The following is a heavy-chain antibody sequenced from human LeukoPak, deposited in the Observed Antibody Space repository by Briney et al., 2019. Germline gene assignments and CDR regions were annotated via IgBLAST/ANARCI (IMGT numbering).Heavy chain of an antibody. CDR3: ATENIVVVPAAAYNWFDP. V-gene: IGHV4-34*01. CDR1: GGSFSVYY. J-gene: IGHJ5*02. D-gene: IGHD2-2*01. Sequence: SETLSLTCAVYGGSFSVYYWSWIRQPPGKGLEWIGEINHGGSTNYNPSLKSRVTISVDTSKNQFSLKLSSVTAADTAVYYCATENIVVVPAAAYNWFDPWGQGTLVTVSS. CDR2: INHGGST.